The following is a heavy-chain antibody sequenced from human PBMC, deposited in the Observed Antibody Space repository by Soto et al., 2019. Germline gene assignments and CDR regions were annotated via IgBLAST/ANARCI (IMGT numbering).Heavy chain of an antibody. J-gene: IGHJ3*02. CDR1: GYTFTGYY. D-gene: IGHD3-22*01. Sequence: WASVKVSCKASGYTFTGYYIHWVRQAPGQGLEWMGWINPNSGGTNYAQKFQGWVTMTRDTSISTAYMELSRLRSDDTAVYYCATSAAPSGYYYDSSGPNDAFDIWGQGPMVTV. V-gene: IGHV1-2*04. CDR3: ATSAAPSGYYYDSSGPNDAFDI. CDR2: INPNSGGT.